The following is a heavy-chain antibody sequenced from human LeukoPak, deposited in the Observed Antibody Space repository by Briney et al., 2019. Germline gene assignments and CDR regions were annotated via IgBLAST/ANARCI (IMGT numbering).Heavy chain of an antibody. D-gene: IGHD3-16*02. V-gene: IGHV4-34*01. CDR2: INHSGST. J-gene: IGHJ4*02. CDR3: ARKPAYDYVWGSYRPSQKFDY. CDR1: GGSFSGYY. Sequence: SETLSLTCAVYGGSFSGYYWSWIRQPPGEGLEWIGEINHSGSTNYNPSLKSRVTISVDTSKNQFSLKLSSVTAADTAVYYCARKPAYDYVWGSYRPSQKFDYWGQGTLVTVSS.